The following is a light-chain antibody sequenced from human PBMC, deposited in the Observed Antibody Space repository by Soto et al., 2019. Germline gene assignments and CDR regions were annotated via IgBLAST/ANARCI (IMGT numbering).Light chain of an antibody. CDR2: DAS. J-gene: IGKJ2*01. CDR3: LQDYNYPYT. V-gene: IGKV1-6*01. Sequence: QMTQSPSSLSASVGDRVTIACRASQGIRNDLGWYQQKPGKAPKLLIFDASSLQSGVPSRFSGSGFGTDFTLTISSLQPEDFATYYCLQDYNYPYTFGQGTKLEIK. CDR1: QGIRND.